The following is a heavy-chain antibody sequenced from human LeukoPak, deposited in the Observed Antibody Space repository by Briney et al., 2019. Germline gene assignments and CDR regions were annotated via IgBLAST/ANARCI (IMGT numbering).Heavy chain of an antibody. CDR1: GYTFTSYD. CDR3: ARGLFGSGWWMVRYYYYGMDV. V-gene: IGHV1-8*01. D-gene: IGHD6-19*01. CDR2: MNPNSGNT. Sequence: GASVKVSCKASGYTFTSYDINWVRQATGQGLEWMGWMNPNSGNTGYAQKFQGRVTMTRNTSISTAYMELSSLRSEDTAVYYCARGLFGSGWWMVRYYYYGMDVWGQGTTVTVSS. J-gene: IGHJ6*02.